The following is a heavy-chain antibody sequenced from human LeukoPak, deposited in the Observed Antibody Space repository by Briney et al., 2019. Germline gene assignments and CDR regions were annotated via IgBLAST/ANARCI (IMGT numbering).Heavy chain of an antibody. V-gene: IGHV1-2*06. CDR1: GYTFTGYY. CDR3: ARDRRKGDNWFDP. Sequence: ASVKVSCKASGYTFTGYYMHWVRQAPGQGLEWMGRINPNSGGTNYAQKFQGRVTMTRDTSISTAYMELSRLRSDDTAVYYCARDRRKGDNWFDPCGQGTLVTVSS. J-gene: IGHJ5*02. CDR2: INPNSGGT.